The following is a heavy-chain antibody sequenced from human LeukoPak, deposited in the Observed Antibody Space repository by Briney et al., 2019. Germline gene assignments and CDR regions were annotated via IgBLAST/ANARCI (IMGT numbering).Heavy chain of an antibody. CDR3: AKCVNYDFWSGYSNYFDY. Sequence: PGGSLRLSCAASGFAFSNYAMTWVRQAPGKGLEWVSAISGSGGSTYYAGSVKGRFTISRDNSKNTLYLQMNSLRAEDTAVYYCAKCVNYDFWSGYSNYFDYWGQGILVTVSS. V-gene: IGHV3-23*01. D-gene: IGHD3-3*01. J-gene: IGHJ4*02. CDR1: GFAFSNYA. CDR2: ISGSGGST.